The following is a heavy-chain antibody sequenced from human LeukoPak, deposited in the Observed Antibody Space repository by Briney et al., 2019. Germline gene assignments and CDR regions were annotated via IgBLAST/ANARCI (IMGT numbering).Heavy chain of an antibody. CDR3: ARDNIVVVPAAIGGGRHNWFDP. CDR1: GGTFSSYA. CDR2: IIPIFGTA. V-gene: IGHV1-69*13. J-gene: IGHJ5*02. D-gene: IGHD2-2*01. Sequence: GASVKVSCKASGGTFSSYAISWVRQAPGQGLEWMGGIIPIFGTANYAQKFQGRVTITADESTSTAYMELSSLRSEDTAVYYCARDNIVVVPAAIGGGRHNWFDPWGQGTLVTVSS.